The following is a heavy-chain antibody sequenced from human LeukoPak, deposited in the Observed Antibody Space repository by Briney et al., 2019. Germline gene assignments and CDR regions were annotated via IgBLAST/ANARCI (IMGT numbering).Heavy chain of an antibody. J-gene: IGHJ4*02. D-gene: IGHD3-22*01. Sequence: ASVKVSCKVSGYTLTELSMHWVRQAPGKGLEWMGGFDPEDGETIYAQKFQGRVTITADKSTSTAYMELSSLRSEDTAVYYCARESGDYYDSSGYYYPPGGYWGQGTLVTVSA. CDR3: ARESGDYYDSSGYYYPPGGY. V-gene: IGHV1-24*01. CDR1: GYTLTELS. CDR2: FDPEDGET.